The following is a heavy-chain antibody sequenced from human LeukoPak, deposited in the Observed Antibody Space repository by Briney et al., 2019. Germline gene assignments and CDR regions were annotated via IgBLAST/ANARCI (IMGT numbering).Heavy chain of an antibody. Sequence: PSETLSLTCAVYGGSFSGYYWSWIRQPPGKGLEGMGEINHSASTNYNPSLKSRVTISVDTSKNQFSLKLSSVTAADTAVYYCARGRGVRGVTYCYYYGMDVWGQGTTVTVSS. V-gene: IGHV4-34*01. D-gene: IGHD3-10*01. CDR2: INHSAST. CDR3: ARGRGVRGVTYCYYYGMDV. CDR1: GGSFSGYY. J-gene: IGHJ6*02.